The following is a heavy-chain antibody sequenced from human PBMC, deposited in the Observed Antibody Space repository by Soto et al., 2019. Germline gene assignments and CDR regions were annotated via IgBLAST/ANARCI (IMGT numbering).Heavy chain of an antibody. Sequence: QVQLQQWGAGLLKPSETLSLTCAVYGGSFSGYYWSWIRQPPGKGLEWIGEINHSGSTNYNPSLKSRVTISVDTSKNQFSLKLSSVTAADTAVYYCARGVTGSSSWYGPHWFDPWGQGTLVTVSS. CDR1: GGSFSGYY. CDR3: ARGVTGSSSWYGPHWFDP. D-gene: IGHD6-13*01. V-gene: IGHV4-34*01. CDR2: INHSGST. J-gene: IGHJ5*02.